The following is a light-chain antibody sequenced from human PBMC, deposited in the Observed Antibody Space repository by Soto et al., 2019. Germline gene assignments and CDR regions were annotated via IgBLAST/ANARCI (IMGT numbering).Light chain of an antibody. Sequence: QSALTQPASVSGSPGQSITISCTGTTSDIGAYNYVSWYQQRAGKAPKLIIYEVTHRPSGVSNRFSGSKSGNTASLTISGLQAEDEADYYCSSYTSSSTPLVFGTGTKVTVL. V-gene: IGLV2-14*01. CDR1: TSDIGAYNY. CDR3: SSYTSSSTPLV. CDR2: EVT. J-gene: IGLJ1*01.